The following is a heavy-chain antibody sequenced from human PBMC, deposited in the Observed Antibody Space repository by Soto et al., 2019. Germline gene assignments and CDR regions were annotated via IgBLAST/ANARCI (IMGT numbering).Heavy chain of an antibody. J-gene: IGHJ4*02. CDR3: AKSGRRDSSGEGY. Sequence: GGSLRLSCAASGFTFSSYAMSWVRQAPGKGLEWVSAISGSGGSTYYADSVKGRFTISRDNSKNTLYLQMSSLRAEDTAVYYCAKSGRRDSSGEGYWGQGTLVTVSS. CDR1: GFTFSSYA. V-gene: IGHV3-23*01. CDR2: ISGSGGST. D-gene: IGHD3-22*01.